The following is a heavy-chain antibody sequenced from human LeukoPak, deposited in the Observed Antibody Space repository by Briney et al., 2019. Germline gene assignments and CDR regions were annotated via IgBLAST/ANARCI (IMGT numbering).Heavy chain of an antibody. CDR1: GFSLSTNG. D-gene: IGHD3-16*01. J-gene: IGHJ4*02. CDR2: ITMSGTST. CDR3: AKSSSSTSGSVRGSYDS. Sequence: GGSLRLSCAVSGFSLSTNGMSWVRQAPGKGLEWVSAITMSGTSTYYADSVKGRFTISRDNSKNTLYLQMNSLRAEDPPVYSCAKSSSSTSGSVRGSYDSWGQGTLVTVSS. V-gene: IGHV3-23*01.